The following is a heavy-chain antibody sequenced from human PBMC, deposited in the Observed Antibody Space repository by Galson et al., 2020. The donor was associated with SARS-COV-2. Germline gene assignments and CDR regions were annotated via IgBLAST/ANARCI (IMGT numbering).Heavy chain of an antibody. D-gene: IGHD4-17*01. J-gene: IGHJ3*02. Sequence: SETLSLTCAVYGTSISSGSYSWNWIRQPPGKGLEWIGYISHSGGTYYNPPLKSRVTISGARSKNQFSLRLSSVTAADTAVYYCARLHYGEYAPEAFDIWGPGTRVTVAS. CDR3: ARLHYGEYAPEAFDI. CDR1: GTSISSGSYS. CDR2: ISHSGGT. V-gene: IGHV4-30-2*01.